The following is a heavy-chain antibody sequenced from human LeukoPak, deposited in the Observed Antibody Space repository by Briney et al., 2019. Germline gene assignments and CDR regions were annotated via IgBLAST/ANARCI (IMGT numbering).Heavy chain of an antibody. CDR3: AKHPIVVVPAANY. J-gene: IGHJ4*02. CDR2: ISGSGGST. V-gene: IGHV3-23*01. D-gene: IGHD2-2*01. CDR1: GFTFSSYA. Sequence: GGSLRLSCAASGFTFSSYAMSWVRQAPGKGLEWVSAISGSGGSTYYADSAKGRFTISRDNSKNTLYLQMNSLRAEDMAVYYCAKHPIVVVPAANYWGQGTLVTVSS.